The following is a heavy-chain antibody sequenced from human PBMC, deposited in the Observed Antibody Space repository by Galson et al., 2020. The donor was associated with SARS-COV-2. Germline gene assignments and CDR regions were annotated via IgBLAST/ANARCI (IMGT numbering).Heavy chain of an antibody. D-gene: IGHD3-9*01. V-gene: IGHV4-31*03. J-gene: IGHJ6*02. CDR2: IYYSGST. Sequence: SETLSLTCTVSGGSISSGGYYWSWIRQHPGKGLEWTGYIYYSGSTNYNPSLKSRVTISVDTSKNQFSLKLSSVTAADTAVYYCARAAVLRYFDWLPALYGMDVWCQGTTVTVSS. CDR1: GGSISSGGYY. CDR3: ARAAVLRYFDWLPALYGMDV.